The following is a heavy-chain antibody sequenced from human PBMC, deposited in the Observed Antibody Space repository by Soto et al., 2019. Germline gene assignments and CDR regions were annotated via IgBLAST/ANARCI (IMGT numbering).Heavy chain of an antibody. J-gene: IGHJ5*02. D-gene: IGHD3-10*01. Sequence: SETLSLTCTVSGGSISSGGYYWSWIRQHPGKGLEWIGYIYYSGSTYYNPSLKSRVTISVDTSKNQFSLNLGSVTAADTAVYYCSKGPQGCYYDSGPCYSHVPWGQGALVTVSS. CDR3: SKGPQGCYYDSGPCYSHVP. V-gene: IGHV4-31*03. CDR2: IYYSGST. CDR1: GGSISSGGYY.